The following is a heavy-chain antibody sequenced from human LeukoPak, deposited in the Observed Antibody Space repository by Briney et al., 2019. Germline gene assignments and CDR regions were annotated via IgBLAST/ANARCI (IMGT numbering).Heavy chain of an antibody. Sequence: GGSLRLTCVVSGITFSTHGMHWVRQAPGKGLGWLAVIWYDGTNKDYADSVKGRFNSSRDNSKNTLFLQMTSLRAEDTAVYSCARVRNNCDSSGFSAAEYWGQGTLAAVSS. CDR2: IWYDGTNK. CDR3: ARVRNNCDSSGFSAAEY. CDR1: GITFSTHG. J-gene: IGHJ4*02. D-gene: IGHD3-22*01. V-gene: IGHV3-33*03.